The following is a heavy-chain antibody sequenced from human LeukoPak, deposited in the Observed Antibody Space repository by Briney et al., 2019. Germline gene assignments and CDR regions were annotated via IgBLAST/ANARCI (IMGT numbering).Heavy chain of an antibody. V-gene: IGHV1-2*02. CDR1: GYTFTGYY. Sequence: ASVKVSRKASGYTFTGYYMHWVRQAPGQGLEWMGWINPNSGGTNYAQKFQGRVTMTRDTSISTAYMELSRLRSDDTAVYYCARADYCSSTSCRNWFDPWGQGTLVTVFS. J-gene: IGHJ5*02. CDR2: INPNSGGT. D-gene: IGHD2-2*01. CDR3: ARADYCSSTSCRNWFDP.